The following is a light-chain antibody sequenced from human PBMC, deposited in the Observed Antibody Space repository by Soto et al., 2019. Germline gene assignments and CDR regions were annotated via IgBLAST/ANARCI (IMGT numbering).Light chain of an antibody. CDR1: QTVYTF. V-gene: IGKV3-15*01. Sequence: EILMTQSPATLSVSPGGRATLSCRATQTVYTFLAWYQHKPGQAPRLLIYGASTRAAGVPARFSGSGSGTEFTLTISSLQSEDVAVYYCQQYNRWPLWTFGQGTKVEIK. J-gene: IGKJ1*01. CDR3: QQYNRWPLWT. CDR2: GAS.